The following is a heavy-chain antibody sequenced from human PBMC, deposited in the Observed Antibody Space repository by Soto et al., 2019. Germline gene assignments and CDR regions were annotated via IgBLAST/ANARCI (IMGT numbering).Heavy chain of an antibody. V-gene: IGHV4-30-4*01. J-gene: IGHJ6*02. D-gene: IGHD4-17*01. Sequence: PSETLSLTCTVFGGSISSGDYYWSWIRQPPWKGLESIGYIFNTGSTYYNPSLKSRVIISVDTSKKQFSLKLSSVTAADTAVYYCARILYGLMDVWGQGTTVTVSS. CDR2: IFNTGST. CDR1: GGSISSGDYY. CDR3: ARILYGLMDV.